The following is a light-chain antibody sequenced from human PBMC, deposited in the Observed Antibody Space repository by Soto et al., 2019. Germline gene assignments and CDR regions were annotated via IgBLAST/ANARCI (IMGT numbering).Light chain of an antibody. CDR3: QQYGSSPLIT. Sequence: EIVLTQSPGTLSLSPGERATLSCRASQSVSNNYLAWYQQKPGQAPRLLIYGASSRATGIPDRFSGTGSGTDLTLTISSLEPEDFAVYYCQQYGSSPLITFGQGTRLEIK. V-gene: IGKV3-20*01. J-gene: IGKJ5*01. CDR1: QSVSNNY. CDR2: GAS.